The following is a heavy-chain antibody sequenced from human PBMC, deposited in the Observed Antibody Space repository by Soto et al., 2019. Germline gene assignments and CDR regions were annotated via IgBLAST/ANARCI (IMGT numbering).Heavy chain of an antibody. D-gene: IGHD3-10*01. CDR1: GDTFTFYS. J-gene: IGHJ4*02. CDR2: INPILSMS. V-gene: IGHV1-69*02. CDR3: ASSYGSGYRAFDY. Sequence: QVQLVQSGAEVKKPGSSVRVSCKASGDTFTFYSINWVRQAPGLGREWMGRINPILSMSNYAQRFQGRVTTTADKSTITAYMELSSLRSEDTAMYYCASSYGSGYRAFDYWGQGALVTFSS.